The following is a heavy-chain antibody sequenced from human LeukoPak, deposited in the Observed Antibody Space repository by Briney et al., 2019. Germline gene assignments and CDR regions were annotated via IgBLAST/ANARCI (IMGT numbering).Heavy chain of an antibody. CDR2: VNHSGST. D-gene: IGHD4/OR15-4a*01. Sequence: PSETLSLTCAVYGGSFSDYFWSWFRQPPGEGLEWIGEVNHSGSTNYNPSLKSRVVISVDTSKNQFSLRLNSVSAADTAMYYCAADYTRSFRSWGQGTLVTVSS. CDR1: GGSFSDYF. CDR3: AADYTRSFRS. J-gene: IGHJ5*02. V-gene: IGHV4-34*01.